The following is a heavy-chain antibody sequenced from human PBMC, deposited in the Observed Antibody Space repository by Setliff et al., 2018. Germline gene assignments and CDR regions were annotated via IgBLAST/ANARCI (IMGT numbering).Heavy chain of an antibody. CDR3: VRHPYYDSSGYYSYFDY. D-gene: IGHD3-22*01. J-gene: IGHJ4*02. CDR1: GYTFTNYW. Sequence: PGESLKISCQGSGYTFTNYWIGWVLQMPGKGLEWMGILKPGDSGIRYSPSFQGQVTLSADTSIATAYLHWTSLKASDTAMYYCVRHPYYDSSGYYSYFDYWGQGALVTVSS. V-gene: IGHV5-51*01. CDR2: LKPGDSGI.